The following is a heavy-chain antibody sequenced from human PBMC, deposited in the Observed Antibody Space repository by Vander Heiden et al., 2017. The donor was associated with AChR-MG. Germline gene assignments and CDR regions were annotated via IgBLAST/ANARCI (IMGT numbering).Heavy chain of an antibody. V-gene: IGHV3-23*01. CDR1: GFTLSDYA. Sequence: EVQLWESGGGLVQPGGSLRLSCAASGFTLSDYAMNWVRKPPGKGLEWVSGIRGGAESTYYADSVKGRFTISRDSSKNTLFLQMNSLRVDDTAVYYCARIPNYAIYPNWFDPWGQGTLVSVSS. D-gene: IGHD2-8*01. J-gene: IGHJ5*02. CDR3: ARIPNYAIYPNWFDP. CDR2: IRGGAEST.